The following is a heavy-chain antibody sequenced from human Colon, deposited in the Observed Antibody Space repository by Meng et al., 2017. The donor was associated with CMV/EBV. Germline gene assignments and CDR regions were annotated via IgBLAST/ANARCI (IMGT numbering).Heavy chain of an antibody. CDR2: IYYSGST. D-gene: IGHD2-2*01. V-gene: IGHV4-30-4*01. CDR1: GGSIRSDDHY. CDR3: TRYALGATYLFDY. J-gene: IGHJ4*02. Sequence: SGGSIRSDDHYWSWIRLPPGKRLEWIGYIYYSGSTYYNPSLKSRVTISLDTSKNQFSLKLNSVIATDTAVYYCTRYALGATYLFDYWGQGTLVTVSS.